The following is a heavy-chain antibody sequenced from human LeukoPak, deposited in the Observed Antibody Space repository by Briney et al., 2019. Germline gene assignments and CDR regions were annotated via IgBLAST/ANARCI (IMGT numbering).Heavy chain of an antibody. CDR1: GGSFSGHY. D-gene: IGHD1-26*01. CDR2: INHSGST. Sequence: SETLSLTCAVYGGSFSGHYWSWIRQPPGKGLEWIGEINHSGSTNYNPSLKSRVTISVDTSKNQFSLKLNSVTAADTAVYYCAKGDTTWELPHDDWGQGTLVTVSS. J-gene: IGHJ4*02. CDR3: AKGDTTWELPHDD. V-gene: IGHV4-34*01.